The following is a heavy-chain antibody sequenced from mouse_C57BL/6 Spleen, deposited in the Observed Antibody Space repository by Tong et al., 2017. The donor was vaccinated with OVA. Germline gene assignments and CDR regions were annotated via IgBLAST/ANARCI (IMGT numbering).Heavy chain of an antibody. CDR3: AREDYGSSFDY. Sequence: EVQLQESGGGLVQPKGSLKLSCAASGFSFTTYAMNWVRQAPGKGLEWVARIRSKSNNYATDYADSVKDRFTISRDDSESMLYLQMNNLKTEVSAMYYCAREDYGSSFDYWGQGTSVTVSS. V-gene: IGHV10-1*01. D-gene: IGHD1-1*01. CDR1: GFSFTTYA. CDR2: IRSKSNNYAT. J-gene: IGHJ4*01.